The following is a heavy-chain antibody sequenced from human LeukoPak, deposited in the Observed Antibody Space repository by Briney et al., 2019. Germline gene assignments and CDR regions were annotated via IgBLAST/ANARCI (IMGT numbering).Heavy chain of an antibody. D-gene: IGHD6-19*01. V-gene: IGHV1-2*02. CDR3: ARVDASGLAVHY. J-gene: IGHJ4*02. CDR2: INPNSGGT. CDR1: GYTFTSYG. Sequence: ASVKVSCKASGYTFTSYGISWVRQAPGQGLEWMGRINPNSGGTNCGQKFQDRVTLTRDTSIATAYMELTGLTSDDTAVYYCARVDASGLAVHYWGQGTLVTVSS.